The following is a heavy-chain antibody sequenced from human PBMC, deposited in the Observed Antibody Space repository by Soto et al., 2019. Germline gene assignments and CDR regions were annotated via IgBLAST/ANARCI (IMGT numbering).Heavy chain of an antibody. CDR1: GFTFGTTA. J-gene: IGHJ5*02. V-gene: IGHV3-23*01. D-gene: IGHD3-10*01. Sequence: QLLQSGGGLVQPGGSLTLSCAASGFTFGTTAMSWVRQAPGEGLEWVSTIDGSGGITYYADSVKGRFTISRENSRNTVYPQMNSLRGDDTALYYCVKNSGWFNTWGQGALVNVSS. CDR3: VKNSGWFNT. CDR2: IDGSGGIT.